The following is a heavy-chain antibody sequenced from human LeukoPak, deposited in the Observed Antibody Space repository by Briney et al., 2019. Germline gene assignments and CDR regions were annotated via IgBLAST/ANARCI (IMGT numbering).Heavy chain of an antibody. CDR1: GYTFTNFA. V-gene: IGHV1-18*01. CDR3: ARGRIPARLRELGVVTDRHYYMDV. Sequence: ASVKVSCKASGYTFTNFAISWVRQAPGQGLEWMGWINPYNGNTKYALKVQGRVTMTTDTHRSTAYMELRSLSPDDTAVFYCARGRIPARLRELGVVTDRHYYMDVWGKGTTVTVSS. J-gene: IGHJ6*03. D-gene: IGHD3-3*01. CDR2: INPYNGNT.